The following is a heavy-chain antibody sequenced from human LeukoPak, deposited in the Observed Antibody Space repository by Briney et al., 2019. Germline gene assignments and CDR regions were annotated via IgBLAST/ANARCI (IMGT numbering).Heavy chain of an antibody. CDR3: ARLAVAGTPDDY. J-gene: IGHJ4*02. CDR1: GGSISSGSYY. V-gene: IGHV4-61*02. Sequence: SETLSLTCTVSGGSISSGSYYWSWIRQTAGKGLEWIGRIYTSGSTTYNSSLKSRVTISLDTSKNQFSLKLSSVTAADTAVYYCARLAVAGTPDDYWGQGTLVTVSS. CDR2: IYTSGST. D-gene: IGHD6-19*01.